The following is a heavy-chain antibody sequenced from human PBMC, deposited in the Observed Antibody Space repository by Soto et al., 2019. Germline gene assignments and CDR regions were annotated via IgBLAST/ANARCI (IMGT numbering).Heavy chain of an antibody. CDR1: GFTFSSYA. CDR3: ATLRDIAAIVAAPRH. V-gene: IGHV3-30*04. J-gene: IGHJ4*02. CDR2: ISYDGRNE. Sequence: VQLVESGGGVVQPGRSLRLSCVASGFTFSSYAMQWVRQAPGKGLEWVTVISYDGRNEYYADSVKGRFTISRDNSVNTLYLHMNSLRPEDTAVYFCATLRDIAAIVAAPRHWGQGTLVTVSS. D-gene: IGHD5-12*01.